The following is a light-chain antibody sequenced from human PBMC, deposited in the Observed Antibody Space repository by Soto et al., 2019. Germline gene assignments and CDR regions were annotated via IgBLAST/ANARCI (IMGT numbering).Light chain of an antibody. CDR2: AAS. CDR1: QSISSF. Sequence: DIQMTQSPSSLSASVGDRVTISCRASQSISSFLNWHEQKPGKAPKLLIYAASSLQSGVPSRFSGSGSGTDFTLTISSRQPEDFATYYCQQSYSTPPWTFGQGTKVEIK. V-gene: IGKV1-39*01. CDR3: QQSYSTPPWT. J-gene: IGKJ1*01.